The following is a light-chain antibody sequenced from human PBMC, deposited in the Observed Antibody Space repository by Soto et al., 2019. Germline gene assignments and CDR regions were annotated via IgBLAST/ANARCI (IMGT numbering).Light chain of an antibody. V-gene: IGKV3-11*01. CDR3: QHWA. Sequence: EIVLTQSPATLSLSPGERATLSCRASQSVSSYLAWYQQKPGQAPRLLIYDASNSATGIPARFSGSGSGTDFTLTISSLEPEDFAVYYCQHWAFGQGTRLEIK. J-gene: IGKJ5*01. CDR1: QSVSSY. CDR2: DAS.